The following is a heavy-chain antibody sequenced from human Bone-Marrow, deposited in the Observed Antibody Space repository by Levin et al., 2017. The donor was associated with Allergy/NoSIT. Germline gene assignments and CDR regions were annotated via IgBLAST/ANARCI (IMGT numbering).Heavy chain of an antibody. D-gene: IGHD6-19*01. CDR2: ISADNSYI. J-gene: IGHJ4*02. Sequence: GGSLRLSCSASGFRFSDFTINWVRQAPGKAPEWVSSISADNSYIYYTSSVKGRFAISRDNAKNSAYLQMNSLRAEDTAVYYCARPGTSAWSFVGDFDSWGQGTLVTVSS. CDR3: ARPGTSAWSFVGDFDS. CDR1: GFRFSDFT. V-gene: IGHV3-21*01.